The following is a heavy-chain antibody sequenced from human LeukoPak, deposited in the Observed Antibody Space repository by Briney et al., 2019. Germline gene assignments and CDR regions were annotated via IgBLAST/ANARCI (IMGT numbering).Heavy chain of an antibody. V-gene: IGHV4-61*02. CDR1: GGSISSGSYY. D-gene: IGHD6-13*01. Sequence: SETLSLTCTVSGGSISSGSYYWSWIRQPAGKGLEWIGRIYTSGSTNYNPSLKSRVTISVDTSKNQFSLKLSSVTAADTAVYFFAREPEPRRLYSSSWYDWGQGTLVTVSS. CDR2: IYTSGST. CDR3: AREPEPRRLYSSSWYD. J-gene: IGHJ4*02.